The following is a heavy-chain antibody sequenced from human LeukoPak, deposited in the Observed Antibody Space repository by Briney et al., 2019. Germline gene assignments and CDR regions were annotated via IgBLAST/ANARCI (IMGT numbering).Heavy chain of an antibody. CDR1: GFTFSSHS. D-gene: IGHD5-18*01. CDR3: AGDQDGTDTSYGNDY. Sequence: PGGSLRLSCAVSGFTFSSHSMNWVRQAPGKGLEWVSSIRTSSSYIFYADSVKGRFTISRDNAKNSLYLQMNSLRAEDTAVYYCAGDQDGTDTSYGNDYWGQGTLVTVSS. J-gene: IGHJ4*02. CDR2: IRTSSSYI. V-gene: IGHV3-21*01.